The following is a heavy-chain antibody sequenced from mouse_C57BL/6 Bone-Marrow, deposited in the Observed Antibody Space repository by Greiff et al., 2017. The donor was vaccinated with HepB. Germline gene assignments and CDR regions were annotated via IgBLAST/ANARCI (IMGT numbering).Heavy chain of an antibody. D-gene: IGHD1-1*01. CDR1: GYTFTSYW. CDR3: ARGPLTTVVATEYAMDY. J-gene: IGHJ4*01. CDR2: IDPSDSYT. V-gene: IGHV1-69*01. Sequence: VKLQQPGAELVMPGASVKLSCKASGYTFTSYWMHWVKQRPGQGLEWIGEIDPSDSYTNYNQKFKGKSTLTVDKSSSTAYMQLSSLTSEGSAVYYCARGPLTTVVATEYAMDYWGQGTSVTVSS.